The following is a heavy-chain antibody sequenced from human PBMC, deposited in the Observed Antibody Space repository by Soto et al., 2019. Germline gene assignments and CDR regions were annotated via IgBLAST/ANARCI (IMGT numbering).Heavy chain of an antibody. J-gene: IGHJ6*02. V-gene: IGHV1-18*01. D-gene: IGHD2-8*01. CDR3: AREGVLSGPFANYYYDGMDV. Sequence: QVQLVQSGAEVKKPGASVKVSCKASGYTFTSYGIIWVRQAPGQGLEWMGWISAYNGNTNYAQKLQGRVTMTTDTSTSTAYMELRSLRSDDTAVYYCAREGVLSGPFANYYYDGMDVWGQGTTVTVSS. CDR2: ISAYNGNT. CDR1: GYTFTSYG.